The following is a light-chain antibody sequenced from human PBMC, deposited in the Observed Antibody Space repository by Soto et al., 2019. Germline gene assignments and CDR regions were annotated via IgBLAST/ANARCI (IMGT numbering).Light chain of an antibody. V-gene: IGLV2-14*03. Sequence: ALTQPASVSGSPGQSITISCTGTSSDVGGYNYVSWYQHHPGEAPKLMIYDVSNRPSGVSNRFSGSKSGNTASLTISGLQPEDEADYYCSSYTTSNTRQIVFGTGTKLTVL. J-gene: IGLJ1*01. CDR1: SSDVGGYNY. CDR3: SSYTTSNTRQIV. CDR2: DVS.